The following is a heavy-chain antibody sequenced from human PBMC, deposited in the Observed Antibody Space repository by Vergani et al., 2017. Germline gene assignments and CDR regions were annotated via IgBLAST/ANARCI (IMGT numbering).Heavy chain of an antibody. CDR1: GFTFSSYA. Sequence: EVQLLESGGGLVQPGGSLRLSCAASGFTFSSYAMSWVRQAPGKGLEWVSAISGSGGSTYYADSVKGRFTISRDNSKNTLYLQMNSLRAEDTAVYYGAKDGQGGGSAFDYWGQGTLVTVSS. V-gene: IGHV3-23*01. CDR2: ISGSGGST. D-gene: IGHD2-15*01. CDR3: AKDGQGGGSAFDY. J-gene: IGHJ4*02.